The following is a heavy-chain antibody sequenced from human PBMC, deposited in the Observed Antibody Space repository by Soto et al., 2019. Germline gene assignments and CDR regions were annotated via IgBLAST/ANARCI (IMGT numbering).Heavy chain of an antibody. CDR1: GFTFSSYA. V-gene: IGHV3-23*01. CDR3: AIFHNPEKRAVAGLDY. Sequence: GGSLRLSCAASGFTFSSYAMSWVRQAPGKGLEWVSAISGSGGSTYYADSVKGRFTISRDNSKNTLYLQMNSLRAEDTAVYYCAIFHNPEKRAVAGLDYWGQGTLVTVSS. J-gene: IGHJ4*02. D-gene: IGHD6-19*01. CDR2: ISGSGGST.